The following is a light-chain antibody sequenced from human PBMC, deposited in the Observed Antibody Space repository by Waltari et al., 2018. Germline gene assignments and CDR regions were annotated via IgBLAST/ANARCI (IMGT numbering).Light chain of an antibody. J-gene: IGKJ4*01. V-gene: IGKV1-39*01. CDR1: QRLFKL. CDR2: GAS. CDR3: QQGFSSVPLT. Sequence: DIQLTQSPSSLSASVGDRVSITCRASQRLFKLLNWYQQKPGKAPKLLIYGASTLQSGVPSRFSGSGSETDFTLTISSLQPEDIATYYCQQGFSSVPLTFGGGTKVEIK.